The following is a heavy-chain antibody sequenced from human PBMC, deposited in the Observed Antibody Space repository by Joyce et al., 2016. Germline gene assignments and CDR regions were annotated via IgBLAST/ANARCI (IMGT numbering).Heavy chain of an antibody. V-gene: IGHV1-2*02. D-gene: IGHD2-8*01. J-gene: IGHJ4*02. CDR2: INPNSGGT. CDR3: ARVPTRRANYFDY. CDR1: GYTFTGYF. Sequence: QVQLVQSGAEVKKPGASVKVSCKASGYTFTGYFLHWVRQAPGQGLGWMGWINPNSGGTIYAPKFQARVTMTRGTSISTAYMELSRLASDDTAVYYCARVPTRRANYFDYWGQGTLVTVSS.